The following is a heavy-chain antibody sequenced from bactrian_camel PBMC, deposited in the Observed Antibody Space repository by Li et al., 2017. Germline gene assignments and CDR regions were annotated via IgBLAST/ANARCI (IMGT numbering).Heavy chain of an antibody. Sequence: HVQLVESGGGLVQPGGSLRLSCAASGFTFSSYYMTWVRQAPGKGLEWVSSIYSDGSNTYYADSVKGRFTISKDNAKNTLVLYLQMNSLEPEDTAMYYCSAGRLEWYYCFSGGVTGLSYRGQGTQVTVS. J-gene: IGHJ4*01. CDR3: SAGRLEWYYCFSGGVTGLSY. CDR2: IYSDGSNT. D-gene: IGHD3*01. CDR1: GFTFSSYY. V-gene: IGHV3-2*01.